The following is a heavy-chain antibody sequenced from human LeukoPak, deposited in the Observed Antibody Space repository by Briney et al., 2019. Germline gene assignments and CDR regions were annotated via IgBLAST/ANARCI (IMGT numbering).Heavy chain of an antibody. J-gene: IGHJ4*02. CDR2: IYYSGST. CDR1: GGSISSGGYY. CDR3: ASGSPHGRGDY. Sequence: SETLSLTCTVSGGSISSGGYYWSWIRPHPGQGLEWIGYIYYSGSTYYNPSLKSRVTISVDTSKNQFSLKLSSVTAADTAVYYCASGSPHGRGDYWGQGTLVTVSS. D-gene: IGHD3-10*01. V-gene: IGHV4-31*03.